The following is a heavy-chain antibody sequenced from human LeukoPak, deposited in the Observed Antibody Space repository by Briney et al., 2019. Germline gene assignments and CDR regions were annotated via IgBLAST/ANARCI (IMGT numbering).Heavy chain of an antibody. Sequence: GGSLRLSCAASGFTFSSYGMHWVRQAPGKGLEWVAVISYDGSNKYYADSVKGRFTISRDNSKNTLYLQMNSLRAEDTAVYYCAKVAPRLYSSGGQGWGQGTLVTVSS. D-gene: IGHD6-19*01. J-gene: IGHJ4*02. CDR3: AKVAPRLYSSGGQG. V-gene: IGHV3-30*18. CDR2: ISYDGSNK. CDR1: GFTFSSYG.